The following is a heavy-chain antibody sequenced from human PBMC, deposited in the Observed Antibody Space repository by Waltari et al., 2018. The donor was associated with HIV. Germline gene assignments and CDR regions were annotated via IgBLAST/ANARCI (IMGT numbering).Heavy chain of an antibody. CDR3: ARFDYDSKVDY. CDR2: ISSRSSYI. J-gene: IGHJ4*02. Sequence: EVQLVESGGGLVKPGGSLRLSCAASGFTFRSYSMNWVRQAPGQGLGVVSSISSRSSYIYYADSVKGRFTISRDNAKNSLYLQMNSLRAEDTAVYYCARFDYDSKVDYWGQGTLVTVSS. CDR1: GFTFRSYS. V-gene: IGHV3-21*01. D-gene: IGHD3-22*01.